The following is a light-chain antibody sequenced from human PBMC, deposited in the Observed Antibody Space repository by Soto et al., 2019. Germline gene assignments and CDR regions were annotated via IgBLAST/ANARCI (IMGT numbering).Light chain of an antibody. V-gene: IGLV1-44*01. CDR1: RSNIGSST. J-gene: IGLJ1*01. CDR2: SNN. Sequence: QSVLTQPPSASGTPGQRVTISCSGTRSNIGSSTVNWYRLLPGTAPELLMYSNNQRPSGVPGRFSASKSGTSASLAISGLQSEDESDYYCAAWDDRLNGYVFGTGTKVTVL. CDR3: AAWDDRLNGYV.